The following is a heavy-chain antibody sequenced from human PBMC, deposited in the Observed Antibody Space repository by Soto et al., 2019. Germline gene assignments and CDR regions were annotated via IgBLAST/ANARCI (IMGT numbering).Heavy chain of an antibody. CDR3: AKLCSGGSCQNPRDAFDI. V-gene: IGHV3-30*18. J-gene: IGHJ3*02. D-gene: IGHD2-15*01. Sequence: GGSLRLSCAASGFPFSSYGMHWVRQAPGKGLEWVAVISYDGSNKYYADSVKGRFTISRDNSKNTLYLQMNSLRAEDTAVYYCAKLCSGGSCQNPRDAFDIWGQGTMVTVSS. CDR2: ISYDGSNK. CDR1: GFPFSSYG.